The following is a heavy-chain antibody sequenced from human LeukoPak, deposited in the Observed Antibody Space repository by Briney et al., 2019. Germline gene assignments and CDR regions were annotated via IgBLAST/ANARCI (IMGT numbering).Heavy chain of an antibody. CDR2: IYYSGST. Sequence: SETLSLTCTVSGGSISSYYWSWIRQPPGKGLEWIGNIYYSGSTNYSPSLKSRVTISVYTSKNQFSLKLSSVTAADTAVHYCARIGSSWTHPRIVADAFDIWGQGTMVTVSS. D-gene: IGHD3-22*01. V-gene: IGHV4-59*08. CDR3: ARIGSSWTHPRIVADAFDI. J-gene: IGHJ3*02. CDR1: GGSISSYY.